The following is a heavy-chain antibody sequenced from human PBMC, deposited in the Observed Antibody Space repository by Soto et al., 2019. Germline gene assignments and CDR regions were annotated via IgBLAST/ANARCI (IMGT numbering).Heavy chain of an antibody. J-gene: IGHJ4*02. Sequence: PGGSLRLSCAASGYTFSHYWMHWVRQAPGKGLVWVSRVNPDGTITTYADSVKGRFTISRDNAKNTLYLQMNSLGVEDTALYYCPYDTFGDKDFGGQGTPVTVSS. CDR3: PYDTFGDKDF. CDR1: GYTFSHYW. V-gene: IGHV3-74*01. CDR2: VNPDGTIT. D-gene: IGHD3-9*01.